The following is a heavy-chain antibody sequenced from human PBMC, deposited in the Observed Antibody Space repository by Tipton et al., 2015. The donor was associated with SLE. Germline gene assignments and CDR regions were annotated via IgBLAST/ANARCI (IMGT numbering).Heavy chain of an antibody. D-gene: IGHD6-6*01. CDR1: GGSISSSSYY. J-gene: IGHJ4*02. CDR2: IYYSGST. Sequence: TLSLTCTVSGGSISSSSYYWGWIRQPPGKGLEWIGSIYYSGSTYYNPSLQSRVTMSVDTSKNQFSLKVTSMTAADTGVYYCTRGRQNDFWGQGTLVTVSS. V-gene: IGHV4-39*07. CDR3: TRGRQNDF.